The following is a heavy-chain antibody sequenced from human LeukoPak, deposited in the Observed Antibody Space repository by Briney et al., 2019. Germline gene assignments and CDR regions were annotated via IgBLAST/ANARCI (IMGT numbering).Heavy chain of an antibody. D-gene: IGHD4-11*01. V-gene: IGHV1-69*02. CDR1: GGTFCSYT. Sequence: GASVKVSCKASGGTFCSYTISGVREAPGQGLEWMGRIIPILGIANYAQKFQGRVTITADKSTSTAYMELSSLRSEDTAVYYCARAMTTVTTGSDYWGQGTLVTVSS. J-gene: IGHJ4*02. CDR3: ARAMTTVTTGSDY. CDR2: IIPILGIA.